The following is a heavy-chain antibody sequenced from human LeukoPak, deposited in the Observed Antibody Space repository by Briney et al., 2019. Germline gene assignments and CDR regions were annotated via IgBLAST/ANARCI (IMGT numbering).Heavy chain of an antibody. D-gene: IGHD1-26*01. J-gene: IGHJ5*02. V-gene: IGHV3-74*01. CDR1: GFTFSSYW. Sequence: KTGGSLRLSCAASGFTFSSYWMHWVRQAPGKGLVWVSRINSDGSSTSYADSVKGRFTISRDNAKNSLYPQMKSLRVEDTAVYYCARDAGGRTQREGWFDPWGQGTLVTVSS. CDR2: INSDGSST. CDR3: ARDAGGRTQREGWFDP.